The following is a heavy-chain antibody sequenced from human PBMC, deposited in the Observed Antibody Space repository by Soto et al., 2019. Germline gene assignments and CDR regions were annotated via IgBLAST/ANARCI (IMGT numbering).Heavy chain of an antibody. CDR3: ARVGEQWLVVSNYYYYGMDV. CDR1: GFTFSSYS. D-gene: IGHD6-19*01. V-gene: IGHV3-48*02. CDR2: ISSSSSTI. J-gene: IGHJ6*02. Sequence: EVQLVESGGGLVQPGGSLRLSCAASGFTFSSYSMNWVRQAPGKGLEWVSYISSSSSTIYYADSVKGRFTISRDNAKNSLYLQMNSLRDEDTAVYYCARVGEQWLVVSNYYYYGMDVRGQGTTVTVSS.